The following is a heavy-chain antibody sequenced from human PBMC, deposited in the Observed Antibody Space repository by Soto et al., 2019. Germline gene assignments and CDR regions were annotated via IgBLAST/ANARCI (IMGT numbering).Heavy chain of an antibody. V-gene: IGHV3-30-3*01. J-gene: IGHJ3*02. CDR1: GFTFSSYA. CDR3: ARDYFRWLQLRSAFDI. CDR2: ISYDGSNK. Sequence: PGGSLRLSCAASGFTFSSYAMHWVRQAPGKGLEWVAVISYDGSNKYYADSVKGRFTISRDNSKNTLYLQMNSLRAEDTAVYYCARDYFRWLQLRSAFDIWGQGTMVTVSS. D-gene: IGHD5-12*01.